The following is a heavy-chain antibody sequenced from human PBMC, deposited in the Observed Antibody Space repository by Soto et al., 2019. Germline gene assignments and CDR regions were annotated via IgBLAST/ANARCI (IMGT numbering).Heavy chain of an antibody. J-gene: IGHJ6*02. Sequence: SVKVSCKASGGTFSSYTISWVRQAPGQGLEWMGRIIPILGIANYAQKFQGRVTITADESTSTAYMELSSLRSEDTAVYYCARGGGGSGWPNYYYYYGMDVWGQGTTVTVSS. V-gene: IGHV1-69*02. CDR3: ARGGGGSGWPNYYYYYGMDV. CDR1: GGTFSSYT. CDR2: IIPILGIA. D-gene: IGHD6-19*01.